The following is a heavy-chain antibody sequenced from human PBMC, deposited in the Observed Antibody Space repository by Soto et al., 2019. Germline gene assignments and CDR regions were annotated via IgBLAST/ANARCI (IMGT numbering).Heavy chain of an antibody. D-gene: IGHD3-3*01. CDR2: ISAYNGNT. Sequence: GASVKVSCKASGYTFTSYGISWVRPAPGQGLEWMGWISAYNGNTNYAQKLQGRVTMTTDTSTSTAYMELRSLRSDDTAVYYCARDPRGIFGVVITNNWFDPWGQGTLVTVSS. J-gene: IGHJ5*02. CDR3: ARDPRGIFGVVITNNWFDP. CDR1: GYTFTSYG. V-gene: IGHV1-18*01.